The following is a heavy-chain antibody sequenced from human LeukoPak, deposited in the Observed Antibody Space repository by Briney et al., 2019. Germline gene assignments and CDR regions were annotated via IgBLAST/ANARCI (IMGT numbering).Heavy chain of an antibody. Sequence: ASVRVSCKASGYTLTGYYMHWVRRAPGQGLEWMGWINPNSGGTNYAQKFQGRVTMTRDTSISTDYMELRRLTSDDTAVYYCARDGDGRINFDYWGQGTLVTVSS. V-gene: IGHV1-2*02. J-gene: IGHJ4*02. CDR2: INPNSGGT. CDR1: GYTLTGYY. D-gene: IGHD2-21*01. CDR3: ARDGDGRINFDY.